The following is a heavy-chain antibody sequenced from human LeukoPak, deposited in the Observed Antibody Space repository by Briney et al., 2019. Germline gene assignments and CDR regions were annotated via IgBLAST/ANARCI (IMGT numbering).Heavy chain of an antibody. Sequence: PGGSLRLSCAASGFTFSSYAMSWVRQAPGKGLEWVANIKQDGSEKYYVDSVKGRFTISRDNAKNSLYLQMNSLRAEDTAVYYCARDLGPTRILTGYYNYWGQGTLVTVSS. CDR3: ARDLGPTRILTGYYNY. J-gene: IGHJ4*02. V-gene: IGHV3-7*01. CDR1: GFTFSSYA. CDR2: IKQDGSEK. D-gene: IGHD3-9*01.